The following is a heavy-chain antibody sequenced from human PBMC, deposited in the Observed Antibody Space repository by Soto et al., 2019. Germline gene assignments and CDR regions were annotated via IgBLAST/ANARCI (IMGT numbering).Heavy chain of an antibody. CDR1: GYSFTTYW. V-gene: IGHV5-51*01. Sequence: GESLKISCKGSGYSFTTYWIGWVRQMPGKGLECMGIIYPGDSDTRYSPSFQGQVTISADKSISTAYLQWSSLKASDTAMYYCARPRSSSRIFYGMAVWGKGTTSTVSS. CDR2: IYPGDSDT. D-gene: IGHD6-13*01. CDR3: ARPRSSSRIFYGMAV. J-gene: IGHJ6*04.